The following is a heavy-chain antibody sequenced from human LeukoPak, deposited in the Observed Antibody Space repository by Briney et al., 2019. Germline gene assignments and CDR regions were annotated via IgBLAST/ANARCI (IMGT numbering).Heavy chain of an antibody. J-gene: IGHJ4*02. V-gene: IGHV3-30*03. D-gene: IGHD4-17*01. CDR1: GFTFSTYG. Sequence: GGSLRLSCAASGFTFSTYGMNWVRQAPGKGLEWVSLISYDGSDKYYADSVKGRFTISRDNSKNTLYLQLNSLRAVDTAVYYCTSLTTASPFDYWGQGTLVTVSS. CDR2: ISYDGSDK. CDR3: TSLTTASPFDY.